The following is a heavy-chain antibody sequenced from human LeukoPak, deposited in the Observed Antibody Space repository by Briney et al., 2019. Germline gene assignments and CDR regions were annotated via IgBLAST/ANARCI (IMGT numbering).Heavy chain of an antibody. J-gene: IGHJ6*03. D-gene: IGHD3-10*01. CDR1: GYTFTSYC. Sequence: ASVKVSCKASGYTFTSYCISWVRQAPGQGLEWMGWISAYNGNTNYAQKLQGRVTMTTDTSTSTAYMELRSLRSDDTAVYYCAREGNYYGSGSYYSMDVWGKGTTVTISS. CDR2: ISAYNGNT. CDR3: AREGNYYGSGSYYSMDV. V-gene: IGHV1-18*04.